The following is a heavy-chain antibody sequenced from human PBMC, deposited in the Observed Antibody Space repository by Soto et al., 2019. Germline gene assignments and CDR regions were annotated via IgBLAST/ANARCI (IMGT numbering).Heavy chain of an antibody. CDR2: IYHSGST. Sequence: SETLSLTCAVYGGSFSGYYWTWIRQPPGKGLEWIGYIYHSGSTYYNPSLKSRVTISVDTSKNQFSLKLSSVTAADTAVYYCARAVRGSYYDSWGQGTLVTVSS. D-gene: IGHD1-26*01. CDR3: ARAVRGSYYDS. V-gene: IGHV4-30-2*05. J-gene: IGHJ4*02. CDR1: GGSFSGYY.